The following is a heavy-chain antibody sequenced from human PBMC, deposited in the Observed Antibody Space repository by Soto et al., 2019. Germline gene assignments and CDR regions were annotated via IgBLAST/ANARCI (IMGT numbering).Heavy chain of an antibody. CDR3: SRVGGSTWH. D-gene: IGHD1-26*01. CDR1: GFTFSSYW. J-gene: IGHJ4*02. Sequence: VGSLRLSCAASGFTFSSYWMHWVRQAPGKGLVWVSRINSDGSSTNYADFVKGRFAISRDNAKNTLYLQMNSLRVEDTAVYYCSRVGGSTWHWGQGTLVTVSS. CDR2: INSDGSST. V-gene: IGHV3-74*01.